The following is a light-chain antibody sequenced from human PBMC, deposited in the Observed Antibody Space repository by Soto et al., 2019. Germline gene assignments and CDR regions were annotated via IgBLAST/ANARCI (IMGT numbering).Light chain of an antibody. Sequence: ESVLTQSPGTLSLSPGERATLSCRASQSVSLNYLAWYQQKPGQTPRLLISGASSRATGIPDRFSAGGSGTDFTLIITRLEPEDFAVYFCQQYGSSPYTFGQGTKLEIK. V-gene: IGKV3-20*01. CDR1: QSVSLNY. J-gene: IGKJ2*01. CDR3: QQYGSSPYT. CDR2: GAS.